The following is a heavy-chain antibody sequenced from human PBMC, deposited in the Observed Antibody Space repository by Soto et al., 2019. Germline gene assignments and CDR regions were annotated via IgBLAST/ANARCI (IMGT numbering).Heavy chain of an antibody. CDR2: MNPNSGNT. CDR3: ARDYSSSTWFDP. Sequence: QVQLVQSGAEVKKTGASVKVSCKASGYTFTSYDINWVRQATGQGLEWMGWMNPNSGNTGYAQKFQGSVTMTRNTSISTAYMELGSLRSEDTALYYCARDYSSSTWFDPWGQGTLVTVSS. V-gene: IGHV1-8*01. CDR1: GYTFTSYD. D-gene: IGHD6-6*01. J-gene: IGHJ5*02.